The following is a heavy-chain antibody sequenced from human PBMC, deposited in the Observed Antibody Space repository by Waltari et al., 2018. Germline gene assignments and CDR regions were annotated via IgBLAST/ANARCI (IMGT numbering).Heavy chain of an antibody. CDR1: GFSFGAYG. V-gene: IGHV3-49*04. Sequence: EVQLVESGGGLVQPGRSLRLSCTASGFSFGAYGVTWVRQAPGKGLEWVGFIRSKIYGGTREFAASVKGRFTISRDDSKSIALLEMNSLETEDTAIYYCTRSMTVSGAKYYFDNWGQGTLVTVSS. D-gene: IGHD3-22*01. CDR2: IRSKIYGGTR. J-gene: IGHJ4*02. CDR3: TRSMTVSGAKYYFDN.